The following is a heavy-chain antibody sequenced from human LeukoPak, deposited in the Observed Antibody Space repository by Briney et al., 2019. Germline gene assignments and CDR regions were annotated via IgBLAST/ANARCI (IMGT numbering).Heavy chain of an antibody. V-gene: IGHV4-39*01. CDR3: ARVAPYYYDSSGSDY. CDR1: GGSISSSSYH. CDR2: IYYSGST. Sequence: PSETLSLTCTVSGGSISSSSYHWGWIRQPPGKGLEWIGNIYYSGSTYYNPSLKSRVIISVDTSKNQFSLKLSSVTAADTAVYYCARVAPYYYDSSGSDYWGQGTLVTVSS. J-gene: IGHJ4*02. D-gene: IGHD3-22*01.